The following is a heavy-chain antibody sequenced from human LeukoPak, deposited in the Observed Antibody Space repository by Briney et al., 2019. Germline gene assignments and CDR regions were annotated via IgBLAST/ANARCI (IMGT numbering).Heavy chain of an antibody. D-gene: IGHD6-13*01. J-gene: IGHJ5*02. CDR1: GGTFSSYA. V-gene: IGHV1-69*04. Sequence: ASVKVSCKASGGTFSSYAISWVRQAPGQGLEWMGRIILILGIANYAQKFQGRVTITADKSTSTAYMELSSLRSEDTAVYYCARVEYSSSWRNWFDPWGQGTLVTVSS. CDR3: ARVEYSSSWRNWFDP. CDR2: IILILGIA.